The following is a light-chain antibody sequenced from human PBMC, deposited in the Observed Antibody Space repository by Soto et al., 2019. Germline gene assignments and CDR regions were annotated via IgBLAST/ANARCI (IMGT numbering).Light chain of an antibody. Sequence: IVMTQSPATLSVSPGERATLSCRASQSVSSNLAWYQQKPGQAPRLLIYGASTRATGIPARFSGSGSGTEFTLTISSLQSEDFALYYCQQYYSIPFTFGQGTKLEN. J-gene: IGKJ2*01. V-gene: IGKV3-15*01. CDR1: QSVSSN. CDR2: GAS. CDR3: QQYYSIPFT.